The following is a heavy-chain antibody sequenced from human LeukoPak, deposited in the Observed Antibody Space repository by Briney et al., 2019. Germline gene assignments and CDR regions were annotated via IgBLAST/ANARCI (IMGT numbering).Heavy chain of an antibody. V-gene: IGHV4-34*01. D-gene: IGHD6-19*01. J-gene: IGHJ5*02. Sequence: KPSETLSLTCAVYGVSFSDYYWTWIRQPPGKGLEWIGEINHSGSTNYNPSLKSRVTISVDTSKKQFFLRLSSVTAADTAVYYCAKAHRYSSGWYWSHWFDPWGQGTLVTVSS. CDR1: GVSFSDYY. CDR3: AKAHRYSSGWYWSHWFDP. CDR2: INHSGST.